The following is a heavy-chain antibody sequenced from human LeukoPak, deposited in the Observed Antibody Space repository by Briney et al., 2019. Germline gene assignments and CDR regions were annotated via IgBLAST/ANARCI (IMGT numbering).Heavy chain of an antibody. V-gene: IGHV3-53*01. CDR2: IYSGGST. Sequence: GGSLRLSCAASGFTVSSNYMSWVRQAPGKGLEWVSVIYSGGSTYYADSVKGRFTISRDNAKNSLFLQMNSLRAEDTAVYFCAKSTRAVMAMMDVWGKGTTVTVSS. D-gene: IGHD3-16*01. CDR1: GFTVSSNY. CDR3: AKSTRAVMAMMDV. J-gene: IGHJ6*04.